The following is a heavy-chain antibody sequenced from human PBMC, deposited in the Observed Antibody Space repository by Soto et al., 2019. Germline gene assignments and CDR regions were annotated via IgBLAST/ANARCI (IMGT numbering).Heavy chain of an antibody. CDR2: IYYTGST. J-gene: IGHJ5*02. CDR1: GGSISDDY. Sequence: SETLSLTCTVSGGSISDDYWSWFRQPPGKGLEWIGYIYYTGSTTYNPSLKSRLSISLETSKKKFSLRLTSVTAADTAVYYCASELAALNWFDPWGQGTLVTVSS. CDR3: ASELAALNWFDP. V-gene: IGHV4-59*08. D-gene: IGHD1-1*01.